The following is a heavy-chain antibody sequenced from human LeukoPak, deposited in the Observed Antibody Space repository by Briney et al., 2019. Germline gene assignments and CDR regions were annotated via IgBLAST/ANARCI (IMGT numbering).Heavy chain of an antibody. D-gene: IGHD5-18*01. J-gene: IGHJ4*02. Sequence: GGSLRLSCAASGFTFSNAWMSWVRQAPGKGLEWVGRIRSNTDGGTTEYAAPVKTRFTISRDDSKNTLYLQMNSLKTEDTAVYYCTTELIQLLDFWGQGTLVTVSS. CDR3: TTELIQLLDF. CDR1: GFTFSNAW. CDR2: IRSNTDGGTT. V-gene: IGHV3-15*01.